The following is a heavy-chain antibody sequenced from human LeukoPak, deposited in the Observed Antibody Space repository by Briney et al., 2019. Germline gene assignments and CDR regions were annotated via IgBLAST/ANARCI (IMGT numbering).Heavy chain of an antibody. D-gene: IGHD6-13*01. J-gene: IGHJ6*02. Sequence: SETLSLTCTVSGGSVRSGSYFWSWIRQPPGKGLEWIGYIYYTGSTNYNPSLKSRVTISVDTSKNQFSLKLSSVTAADTAVYYCARFSSWYGGYYYYDMDVWGQGTAVTVSS. CDR2: IYYTGST. CDR1: GGSVRSGSYF. CDR3: ARFSSWYGGYYYYDMDV. V-gene: IGHV4-61*01.